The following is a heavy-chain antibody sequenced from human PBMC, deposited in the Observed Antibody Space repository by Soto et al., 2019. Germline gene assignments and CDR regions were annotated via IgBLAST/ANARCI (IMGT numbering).Heavy chain of an antibody. V-gene: IGHV3-30*18. CDR3: AKGGYCSSTSCYPHYYYGMDV. CDR2: ISYDGSNK. CDR1: GFTFSSYG. Sequence: GGSLRLSCAASGFTFSSYGMHWVRQAPGKGLEWVAVISYDGSNKYYADSVKGRFTISRDNSKNTLYLQMNSLRAEDTAVYYCAKGGYCSSTSCYPHYYYGMDVWGQGSTVIVSS. J-gene: IGHJ6*02. D-gene: IGHD2-2*01.